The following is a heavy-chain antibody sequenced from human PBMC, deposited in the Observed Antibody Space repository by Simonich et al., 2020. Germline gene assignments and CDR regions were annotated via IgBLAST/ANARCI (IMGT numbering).Heavy chain of an antibody. CDR1: GFTFSSYR. CDR3: ARDAAGDY. J-gene: IGHJ4*02. Sequence: EVQLVESGGGLVKPGGSLRLSCAASGFTFSSYRMNWVRQAPGKGLEWLQSISSSSSYIYYADAVKGRLTISRDNAKNSLYLQMNSRRAEDTAVYYCARDAAGDYWGQGTLVTVSS. V-gene: IGHV3-21*01. D-gene: IGHD6-13*01. CDR2: ISSSSSYI.